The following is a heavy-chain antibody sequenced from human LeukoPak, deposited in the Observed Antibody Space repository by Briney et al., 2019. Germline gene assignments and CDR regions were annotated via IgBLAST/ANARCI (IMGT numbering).Heavy chain of an antibody. D-gene: IGHD3-22*01. V-gene: IGHV1-2*06. CDR3: ASVDYYDSSGYRDY. CDR2: INPNSGGT. CDR1: GYTFTGYY. Sequence: GASVKVSCKASGYTFTGYYMHWVRQAPGQGLEWMGRINPNSGGTNYAQKFQGRVTMTRDTSISPAYMELSRLRSDDTAVYYCASVDYYDSSGYRDYWGQGTLVTVSS. J-gene: IGHJ4*02.